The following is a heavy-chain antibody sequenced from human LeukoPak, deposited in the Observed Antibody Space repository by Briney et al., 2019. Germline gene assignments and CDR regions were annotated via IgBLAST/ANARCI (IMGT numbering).Heavy chain of an antibody. J-gene: IGHJ2*01. Sequence: SETLSLTCAVYGGSFSGYYWSWIRQPPGKGLEWIGEINHSGSTNYNPSLKSRVTISVDTSKNQFSLKLSSVTAADTAVYYCARHPAPRDGTMIVAWYFDPWGRGTLVTVSS. D-gene: IGHD3-22*01. CDR3: ARHPAPRDGTMIVAWYFDP. CDR1: GGSFSGYY. CDR2: INHSGST. V-gene: IGHV4-34*01.